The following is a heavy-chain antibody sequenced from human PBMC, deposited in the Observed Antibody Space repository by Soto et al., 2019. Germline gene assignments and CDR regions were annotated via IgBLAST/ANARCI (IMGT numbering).Heavy chain of an antibody. CDR2: IYYSGST. V-gene: IGHV4-39*01. Sequence: PSETLSLTCTVSGGSISSSSYYWGWIRQPPGKGLEWIGSIYYSGSTYYNPSLKSRVTISVDTSKNQFSLKLSSVTAADTAVYYCAKGCSGGSCYSVNVDYWGQGTLVTVSS. J-gene: IGHJ4*02. CDR1: GGSISSSSYY. D-gene: IGHD2-15*01. CDR3: AKGCSGGSCYSVNVDY.